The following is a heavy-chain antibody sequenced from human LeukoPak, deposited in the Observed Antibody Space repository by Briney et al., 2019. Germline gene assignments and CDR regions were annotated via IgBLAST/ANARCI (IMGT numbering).Heavy chain of an antibody. Sequence: GGSLRLSCAASGFTLSSHWMNWVRQAPGKGLEWVANIEQDGSEKNYVDSVKGRFTISRDDAKNSLFLQMNSLRAEDTAVYYCARDGDPYYYDSSGYYYLYYFDYWGQGTLVTVSS. CDR2: IEQDGSEK. CDR3: ARDGDPYYYDSSGYYYLYYFDY. D-gene: IGHD3-22*01. CDR1: GFTLSSHW. V-gene: IGHV3-7*01. J-gene: IGHJ4*02.